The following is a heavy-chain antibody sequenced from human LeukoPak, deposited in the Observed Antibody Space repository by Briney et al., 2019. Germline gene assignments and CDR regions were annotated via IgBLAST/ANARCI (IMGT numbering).Heavy chain of an antibody. Sequence: GGSLRLSCVASGFPFSSYWMTWVRQAPGKGLEWVANIKQDGSKKSYVDSVKGRFTISRDNAKNSLYLQMNSPRAEDTAIYYCTRVGYIDEGIDYWGQGTLVTVSS. J-gene: IGHJ4*02. CDR2: IKQDGSKK. D-gene: IGHD5-24*01. CDR3: TRVGYIDEGIDY. CDR1: GFPFSSYW. V-gene: IGHV3-7*04.